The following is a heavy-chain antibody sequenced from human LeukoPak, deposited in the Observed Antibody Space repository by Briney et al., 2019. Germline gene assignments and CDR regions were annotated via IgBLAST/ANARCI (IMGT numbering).Heavy chain of an antibody. CDR3: TTDPTYYYGSGERFDI. Sequence: GGSLRLSCAASGFTFSSYWMSWVRQAPGKGLEWVGRIKSKTDGGTTDYAAPVKGRFTISRDDSKNTLYLQMNSLKTEDTAVYYCTTDPTYYYGSGERFDIWGQGTMVTVSS. CDR2: IKSKTDGGTT. D-gene: IGHD3-10*01. CDR1: GFTFSSYW. V-gene: IGHV3-15*01. J-gene: IGHJ3*02.